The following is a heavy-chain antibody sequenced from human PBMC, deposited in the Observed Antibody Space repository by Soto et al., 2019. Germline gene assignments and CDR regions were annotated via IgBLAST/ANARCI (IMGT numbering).Heavy chain of an antibody. Sequence: EVQLLESGGDLVQPGGSLRLSCAASGFTFVNFAMSWVRQAPGKGLEWVSAISPSGRTTYYANTVKGRFNISRDNSKNTLYLQVDSLRAEDTAVYYCAKDRRDSNYDDFDHWGQGTLVTVSS. D-gene: IGHD4-4*01. V-gene: IGHV3-23*01. CDR2: ISPSGRTT. J-gene: IGHJ4*02. CDR3: AKDRRDSNYDDFDH. CDR1: GFTFVNFA.